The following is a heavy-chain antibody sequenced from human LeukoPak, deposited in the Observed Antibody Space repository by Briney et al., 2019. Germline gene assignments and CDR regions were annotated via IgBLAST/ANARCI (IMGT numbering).Heavy chain of an antibody. J-gene: IGHJ4*02. Sequence: SVKVSCKASGGTFSSYAISWVRQAPGQGLEWMGGIIPIFGTADYAQKFQGRVTITADESTSTAYMELSSLRSEDTAVYYCAVPYSSSWLSGFPYWGQGTLVTVSS. CDR3: AVPYSSSWLSGFPY. CDR1: GGTFSSYA. D-gene: IGHD6-13*01. CDR2: IIPIFGTA. V-gene: IGHV1-69*01.